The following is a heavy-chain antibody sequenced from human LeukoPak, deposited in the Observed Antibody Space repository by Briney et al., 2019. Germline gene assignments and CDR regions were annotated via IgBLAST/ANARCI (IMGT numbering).Heavy chain of an antibody. V-gene: IGHV3-21*01. D-gene: IGHD6-13*01. J-gene: IGHJ5*02. CDR2: ISSSSSYI. CDR1: GFTFSSYS. Sequence: GGSLRLSCAASGFTFSSYSMNWVRQAPGKGLEWVSSISSSSSYIYYADSVKGRFTISRDNAKNSLYLQMNSLRAEDTAVYYCARETAAGKNWFDPWGQRTLVTVSS. CDR3: ARETAAGKNWFDP.